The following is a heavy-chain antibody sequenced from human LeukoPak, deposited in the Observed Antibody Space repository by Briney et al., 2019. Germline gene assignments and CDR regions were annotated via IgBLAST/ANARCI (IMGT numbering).Heavy chain of an antibody. V-gene: IGHV3-7*01. CDR1: GFTFSSYW. CDR3: ARAGGYASSWAY. CDR2: IKQDGSEK. D-gene: IGHD5-12*01. Sequence: GGSLRLSCAASGFTFSSYWMSWVRQAPGEGLEWVANIKQDGSEKNYVDSVKGRFTISRDNAKNSLDLQMNSLRGEDTAVYYCARAGGYASSWAYWGQGTLVTVSS. J-gene: IGHJ4*02.